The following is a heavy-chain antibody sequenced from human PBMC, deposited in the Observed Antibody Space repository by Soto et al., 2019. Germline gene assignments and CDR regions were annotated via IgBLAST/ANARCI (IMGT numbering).Heavy chain of an antibody. Sequence: QVQLVQSGAEVKKPGSSLKVSCKVSGGTFSSYGFNWVRQAPGQGLEWMGGIIPMFGITNHTQKFQDRMTISADASTSTAYMQLSSLGSADTAIYFCASDRGYGLVNCGQGTLLTVSS. CDR2: IIPMFGIT. CDR3: ASDRGYGLVN. J-gene: IGHJ4*02. D-gene: IGHD2-15*01. V-gene: IGHV1-69*12. CDR1: GGTFSSYG.